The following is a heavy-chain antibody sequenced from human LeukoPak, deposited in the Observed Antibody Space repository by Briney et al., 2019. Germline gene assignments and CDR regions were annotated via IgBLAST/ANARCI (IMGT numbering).Heavy chain of an antibody. Sequence: PGGSLRLSCGASGFTFGTYWMHWVRQAPGKGLVWVSGINSDRGTTTYADSVKGRFTISRDNAKNTLYLQMNNLRAEDTAIYYCATDSYVSGSYYRLFYWGQGTLVTVSS. CDR2: INSDRGTT. D-gene: IGHD3-10*01. V-gene: IGHV3-74*01. CDR3: ATDSYVSGSYYRLFY. J-gene: IGHJ4*02. CDR1: GFTFGTYW.